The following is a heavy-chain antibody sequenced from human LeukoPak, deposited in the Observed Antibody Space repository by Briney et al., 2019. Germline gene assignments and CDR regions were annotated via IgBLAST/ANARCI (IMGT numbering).Heavy chain of an antibody. CDR2: IYYSGST. CDR3: ARGHVPASDAFDI. J-gene: IGHJ3*02. D-gene: IGHD2-2*01. V-gene: IGHV4-59*01. CDR1: GGPISSYY. Sequence: SETLSLTCTVSGGPISSYYWSWIRQPPGKGLEWIGYIYYSGSTSYNPSLKSRVTISVDTSKNQFSLKLSSVTAADTAVYYCARGHVPASDAFDIWGQGTMVTVSS.